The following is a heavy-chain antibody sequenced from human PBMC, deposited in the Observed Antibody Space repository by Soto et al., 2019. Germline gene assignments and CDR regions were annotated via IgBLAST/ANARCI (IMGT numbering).Heavy chain of an antibody. V-gene: IGHV5-51*01. Sequence: GESLKISCKGSGYSFTSYWIGWVRQMPGKGLEWMGIIYPGDSDTRYSPSFQGQVTISADKSISTAYLQWSSLKASDTAMYYCARALWSGYSEKHNYYYYGMDVWGQGTTVTVSS. CDR3: ARALWSGYSEKHNYYYYGMDV. D-gene: IGHD3-3*01. CDR2: IYPGDSDT. CDR1: GYSFTSYW. J-gene: IGHJ6*02.